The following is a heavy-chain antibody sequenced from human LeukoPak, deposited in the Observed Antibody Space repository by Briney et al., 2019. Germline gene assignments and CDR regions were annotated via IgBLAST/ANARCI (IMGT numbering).Heavy chain of an antibody. Sequence: SQTLSLTCTVSGVSIISSYWSWLRQRPGKRLGWHDNIYYNGNTNSDPFIKSRVTISAATSQNQFSLNLNAVTAADSAVDYCMRGNYHTREWSNAFWIWGQGAIVTASS. CDR3: MRGNYHTREWSNAFWI. V-gene: IGHV4-59*01. J-gene: IGHJ3*02. CDR1: GVSIISSY. CDR2: IYYNGNT. D-gene: IGHD3-22*01.